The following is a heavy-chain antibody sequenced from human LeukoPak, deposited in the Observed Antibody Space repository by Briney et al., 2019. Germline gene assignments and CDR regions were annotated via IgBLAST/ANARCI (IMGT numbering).Heavy chain of an antibody. CDR1: GGSFSGYY. D-gene: IGHD2-2*01. CDR3: ARSSYCSSTSCYHGSSYENDY. CDR2: INHSGST. V-gene: IGHV4-34*01. Sequence: SETLSLTCAVYGGSFSGYYWSWIRQPPGKGLEWIGEINHSGSTNYNPSLKSRVTISVDTSKNQFSLKLSSVTAADTAVYYCARSSYCSSTSCYHGSSYENDYWGQGTLVTVSS. J-gene: IGHJ4*02.